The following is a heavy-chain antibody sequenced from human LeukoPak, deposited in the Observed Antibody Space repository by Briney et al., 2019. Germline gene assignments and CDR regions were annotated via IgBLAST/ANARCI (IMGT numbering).Heavy chain of an antibody. J-gene: IGHJ4*02. D-gene: IGHD5-24*01. V-gene: IGHV4-39*07. CDR1: GGSISSSSYY. CDR3: ARYHNGYNDY. Sequence: SETLSLTCTVSGGSISSSSYYWGWIRQAPGKGLEWIGSIYYGGSTFYNPSLRSRVTISLDRSKSQFSLKLRSVTGADTAVYYCARYHNGYNDYWGQGSLVTVSS. CDR2: IYYGGST.